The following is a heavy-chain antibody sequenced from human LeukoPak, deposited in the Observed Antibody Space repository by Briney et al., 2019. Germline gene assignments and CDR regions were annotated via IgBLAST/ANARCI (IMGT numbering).Heavy chain of an antibody. CDR3: ARQTGSGLFILP. V-gene: IGHV4-34*01. J-gene: IGHJ4*02. D-gene: IGHD3/OR15-3a*01. CDR1: GGSFSGDF. Sequence: SETLSLTCAVYGGSFSGDFWSWIRQSPGKGLEWIGEIKHDGSTTYNPSLESRVTMSVDTSTNQISLEMTSVTAADTAVYYCARQTGSGLFILPGGQGTLVTVSS. CDR2: IKHDGST.